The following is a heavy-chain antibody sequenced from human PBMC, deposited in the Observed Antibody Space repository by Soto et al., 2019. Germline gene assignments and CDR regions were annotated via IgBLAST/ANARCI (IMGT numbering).Heavy chain of an antibody. J-gene: IGHJ5*02. Sequence: EVQLVESGGGLVQPGVSLRLSCAASGFTFSTYWMTWVRQAPGKGLEWVANIKQDGSDKYYVDSVEGRFTISRDNAKNSLYLQMYSLRAEDTAVYYCASRGDYYDTWGQGTLVTVSS. D-gene: IGHD3-22*01. CDR2: IKQDGSDK. V-gene: IGHV3-7*01. CDR1: GFTFSTYW. CDR3: ASRGDYYDT.